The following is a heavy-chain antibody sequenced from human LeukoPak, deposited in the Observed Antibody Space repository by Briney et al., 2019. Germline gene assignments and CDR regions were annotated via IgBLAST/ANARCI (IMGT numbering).Heavy chain of an antibody. V-gene: IGHV3-53*01. CDR3: AREGSYDSSTMWYFDY. Sequence: PGGSLRLSCAASGFTVSSNYMAWVRQAPGKGLEWVSVLYSGGTVYYADSVKGRFIISRDNSKNTLYLQMNTLRAEDTAVYYCAREGSYDSSTMWYFDYWGQGTLVTVSS. J-gene: IGHJ4*02. D-gene: IGHD3-22*01. CDR2: LYSGGTV. CDR1: GFTVSSNY.